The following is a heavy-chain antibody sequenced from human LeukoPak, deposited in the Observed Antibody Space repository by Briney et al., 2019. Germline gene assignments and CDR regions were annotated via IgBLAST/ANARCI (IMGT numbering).Heavy chain of an antibody. CDR3: AKGIAVAGFDY. CDR2: ISYDGSNK. J-gene: IGHJ4*02. Sequence: PGRSLRLSCAASGFTFSSYGMHWVRQAPGKGLEWVAVISYDGSNKYYADSVKGRFTISRDNSKNTLYLRMNSLRAEDTAVYYCAKGIAVAGFDYWGQGTLVTVSS. V-gene: IGHV3-30*18. D-gene: IGHD6-19*01. CDR1: GFTFSSYG.